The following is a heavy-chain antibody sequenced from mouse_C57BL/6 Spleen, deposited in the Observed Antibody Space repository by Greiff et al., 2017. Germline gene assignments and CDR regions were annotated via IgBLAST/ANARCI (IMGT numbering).Heavy chain of an antibody. J-gene: IGHJ4*01. CDR1: GFTFSSYA. Sequence: EVKLMESGEGLVKPGGSLKLSCAASGFTFSSYAMSWVRQTPEKRLEWVAYISSGGDYIYYADTVKGRFTISRDNARNTLYLQMSSLKSEDTAMYYCTRNDYDGDAMDYWGQGTSVTVSS. D-gene: IGHD2-4*01. CDR3: TRNDYDGDAMDY. CDR2: ISSGGDYI. V-gene: IGHV5-9-1*02.